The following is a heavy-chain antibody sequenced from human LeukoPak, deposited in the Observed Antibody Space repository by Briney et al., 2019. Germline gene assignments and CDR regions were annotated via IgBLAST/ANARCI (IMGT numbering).Heavy chain of an antibody. CDR2: INQGGSDK. CDR3: TRDRSRAEDD. D-gene: IGHD1-14*01. CDR1: AFTFSGHW. Sequence: GGSLRLSCAASAFTFSGHWMSWVRQAPGKGLEWVANINQGGSDKYYVDSVKGRFTISRDNANNLLYLQMNSLRGEDTAVYYCTRDRSRAEDDWGQGTLVTVSS. V-gene: IGHV3-7*01. J-gene: IGHJ4*02.